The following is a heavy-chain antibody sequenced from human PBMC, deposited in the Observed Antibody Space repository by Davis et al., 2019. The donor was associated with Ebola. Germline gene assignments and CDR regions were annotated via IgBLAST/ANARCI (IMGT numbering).Heavy chain of an antibody. CDR1: GFMFSSYV. CDR3: ARRSYYYDSSGYYSGAQDFFFDD. V-gene: IGHV3-7*03. D-gene: IGHD3-22*01. J-gene: IGHJ4*02. CDR2: IKHDGSGQ. Sequence: GESLKISCAASGFMFSSYVMSWVRQAPGKGLEWVANIKHDGSGQSYVDSVKGRFTISRDNAKNSLYLQMNSLRAEDTAVYYCARRSYYYDSSGYYSGAQDFFFDDWGQGILVTVSS.